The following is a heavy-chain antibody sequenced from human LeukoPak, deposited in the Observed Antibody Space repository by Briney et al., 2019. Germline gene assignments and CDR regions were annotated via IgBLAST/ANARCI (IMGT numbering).Heavy chain of an antibody. V-gene: IGHV3-21*01. Sequence: GGSLRHSRAASGFTLSSYSMNDVRPAPGEGLEWGSTLSSSSSYIYYADSVKGRFAITRDNAKNSLYLQMKSLRAEDTAVDYCARDQWELTTGDYYYGMDVWGQGTTVTVSS. J-gene: IGHJ6*02. CDR1: GFTLSSYS. CDR2: LSSSSSYI. D-gene: IGHD1-26*01. CDR3: ARDQWELTTGDYYYGMDV.